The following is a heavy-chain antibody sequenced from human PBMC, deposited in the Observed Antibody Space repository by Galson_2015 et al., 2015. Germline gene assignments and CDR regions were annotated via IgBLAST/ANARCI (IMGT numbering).Heavy chain of an antibody. CDR2: TYYRSKWYN. V-gene: IGHV6-1*01. J-gene: IGHJ6*02. Sequence: WNWIRQSPSRGLAWLGRTYYRSKWYNDYAVSVKSRITINPDTSKNQFSLLLNSVTPEDTAVYYCAREFYGMDVWGQGTTVTVSS. CDR3: AREFYGMDV.